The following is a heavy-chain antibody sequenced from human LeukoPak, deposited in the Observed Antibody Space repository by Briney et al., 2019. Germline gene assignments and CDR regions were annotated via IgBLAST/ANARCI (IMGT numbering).Heavy chain of an antibody. J-gene: IGHJ3*02. CDR1: GFTFNNYE. CDR2: IPSSGGTI. D-gene: IGHD4-17*01. V-gene: IGHV3-48*03. Sequence: PGGSLRLSCAASGFTFNNYEMNWVRQAPGKGLEWVSYIPSSGGTIYYADSGKGRFTMSRDNAKNSVYLQMNSLRAEDTAVYYCARDDYGATFDAFDIWGQGTMVTVSS. CDR3: ARDDYGATFDAFDI.